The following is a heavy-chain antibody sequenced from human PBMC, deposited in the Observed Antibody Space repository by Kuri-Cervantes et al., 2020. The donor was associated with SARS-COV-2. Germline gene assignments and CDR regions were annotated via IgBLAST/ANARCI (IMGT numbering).Heavy chain of an antibody. D-gene: IGHD2-2*01. CDR3: ARVGYQLLLGIDY. J-gene: IGHJ4*02. CDR1: GGAISSGGYY. V-gene: IGHV4-31*03. Sequence: LRLSCTVSGGAISSGGYYWSWIRQHPGKGLEWIGYIYYTGNTYYNPSLKSRVTTSVDTSKNQFSLRLRFVTAADTAVYYCARVGYQLLLGIDYWGQGTLVTVSS. CDR2: IYYTGNT.